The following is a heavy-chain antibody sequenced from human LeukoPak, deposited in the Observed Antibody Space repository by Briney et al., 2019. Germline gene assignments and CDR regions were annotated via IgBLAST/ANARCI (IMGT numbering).Heavy chain of an antibody. Sequence: SETLSLTCAVSGVPFSNYYWSWVRPSPRQGLEWIGEINHSGYTNYNPSLKSRVTMSIDTSKNQFSLKVTSVTAADAGVYYCTRAVAGHPDWGQGTPVTVSS. CDR2: INHSGYT. D-gene: IGHD6-19*01. J-gene: IGHJ4*02. V-gene: IGHV4-34*01. CDR3: TRAVAGHPD. CDR1: GVPFSNYY.